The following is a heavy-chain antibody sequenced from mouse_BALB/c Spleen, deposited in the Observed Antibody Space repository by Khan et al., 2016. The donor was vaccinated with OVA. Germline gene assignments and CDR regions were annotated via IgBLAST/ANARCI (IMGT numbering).Heavy chain of an antibody. CDR1: GFSLTSYG. Sequence: VQLQQSGPGLVAPSQSLSITCTVSGFSLTSYGVHWVRQPPGKGLEWRGVIWAGGSTNYNSALMSRLSLSKDNSKSQVFLKMNSLHTDDTAMYYCARLEDRWGQGTTLTVSS. J-gene: IGHJ2*01. CDR2: IWAGGST. CDR3: ARLEDR. V-gene: IGHV2-9*02.